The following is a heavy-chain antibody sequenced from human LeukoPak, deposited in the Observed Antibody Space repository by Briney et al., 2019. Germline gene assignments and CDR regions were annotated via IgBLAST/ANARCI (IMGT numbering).Heavy chain of an antibody. CDR3: ARDQGGYYSSSWVFDY. V-gene: IGHV1-18*01. J-gene: IGHJ4*02. D-gene: IGHD6-13*01. Sequence: GASVKVSCKASGYTFTRYAINWVRQAPGQGLEWMGWISAYNGYTNYTQRLRGRVTMTTETSTSTAYMELGRLRSDDTAVYYCARDQGGYYSSSWVFDYWGQGTLVTVSS. CDR2: ISAYNGYT. CDR1: GYTFTRYA.